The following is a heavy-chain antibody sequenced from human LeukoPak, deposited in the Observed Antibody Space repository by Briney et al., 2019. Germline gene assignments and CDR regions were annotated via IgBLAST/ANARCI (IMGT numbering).Heavy chain of an antibody. J-gene: IGHJ4*02. D-gene: IGHD3-3*01. V-gene: IGHV3-9*01. CDR2: ISWNSGSI. CDR3: AKGGLNYDFWSGYYFDY. Sequence: GGSLRLSCAASGFTFDDYAMHWVRQAPGKGLEGGSGISWNSGSIGYADSVKGRFTISRDNAKNSLYLQMNSLRAEDTALYYCAKGGLNYDFWSGYYFDYWSQGTLVTVSS. CDR1: GFTFDDYA.